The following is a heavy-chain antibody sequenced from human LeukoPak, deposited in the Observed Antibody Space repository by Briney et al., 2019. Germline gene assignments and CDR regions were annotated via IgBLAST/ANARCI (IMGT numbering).Heavy chain of an antibody. Sequence: GGSLRLSCETSGFTFSKYSMNWFRQAPGKGLEWVSYIGSSSSTIHYADSVKGRFTFSRDNAKNSLYLQMNSLTAEDTAVYYCARDLSQDFLSGYLDAFDLWGQGTMVTVSS. CDR1: GFTFSKYS. D-gene: IGHD3-3*01. V-gene: IGHV3-48*01. CDR3: ARDLSQDFLSGYLDAFDL. J-gene: IGHJ3*01. CDR2: IGSSSSTI.